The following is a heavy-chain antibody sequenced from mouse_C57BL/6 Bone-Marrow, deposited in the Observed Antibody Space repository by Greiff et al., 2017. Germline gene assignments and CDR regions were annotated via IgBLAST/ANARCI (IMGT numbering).Heavy chain of an antibody. J-gene: IGHJ1*03. V-gene: IGHV1-76*01. CDR1: GYTFTDYY. D-gene: IGHD1-1*01. CDR3: ARGGTTVVAHWYFDV. Sequence: VMLVESGAELVRPGASVKLSCKASGYTFTDYYINWVKQRPGQGLEWIARIYPGSGNTYYNEKFKGKATLTAEKSSSTAYMQLSSLTSEDSAVYFCARGGTTVVAHWYFDVWGTGTTVTVSS. CDR2: IYPGSGNT.